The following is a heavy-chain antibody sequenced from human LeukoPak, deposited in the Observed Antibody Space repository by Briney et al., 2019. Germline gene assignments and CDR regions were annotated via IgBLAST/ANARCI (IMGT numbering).Heavy chain of an antibody. V-gene: IGHV3-21*01. D-gene: IGHD5-18*01. Sequence: GGSLRLSCAASGFTFSSYSMNWVRQAPGKGLEWVSSISSSSSYIYYADPVKGRFTISRDNAKNSLYLQMNSLRAEDTAVYYCASSLVDTAMARTDYWGQGTLVTVSS. CDR3: ASSLVDTAMARTDY. J-gene: IGHJ4*02. CDR1: GFTFSSYS. CDR2: ISSSSSYI.